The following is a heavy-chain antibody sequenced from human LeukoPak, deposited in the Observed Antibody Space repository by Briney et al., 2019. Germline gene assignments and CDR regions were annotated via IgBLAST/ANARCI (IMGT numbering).Heavy chain of an antibody. V-gene: IGHV4-59*01. CDR2: IYYSGST. CDR1: GGSISSYY. Sequence: SETLSLTCTVSGGSISSYYWSWIRQPPGKGLEWIGYIYYSGSTNYNPSLKSRVTISVDTSKNQFSLKLSSVTAADTAVYYCARASSTSLILFDIWGQGTMVTVSS. D-gene: IGHD2-2*01. J-gene: IGHJ3*02. CDR3: ARASSTSLILFDI.